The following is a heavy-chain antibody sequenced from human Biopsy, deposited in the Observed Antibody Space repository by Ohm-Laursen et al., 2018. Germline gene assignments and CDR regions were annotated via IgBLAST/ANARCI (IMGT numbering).Heavy chain of an antibody. CDR1: GYSISSGYY. Sequence: GTLSLTCSVSGYSISSGYYWGWIRQPPGKGLEWIGCIYHSGSTYYNPSLKSRVTISVDTSKNQFSLKLSSVTAADTAGYYCARGQALKSFDYWGQGTLVTVSS. J-gene: IGHJ4*02. CDR2: IYHSGST. CDR3: ARGQALKSFDY. V-gene: IGHV4-38-2*02.